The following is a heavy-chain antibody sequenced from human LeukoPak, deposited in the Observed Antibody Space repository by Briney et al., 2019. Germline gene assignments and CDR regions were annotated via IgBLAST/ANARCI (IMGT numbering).Heavy chain of an antibody. Sequence: PGRSLRLSCAASGFSFSNYVMYWVRPAPGKGLEWVSYISSSGSTIYYADSVKGRFTISRDNAENSLYLQMNSLRAEDTAVYYCARDSSKPEKYFQHWGQGTLVTVSS. CDR2: ISSSGSTI. V-gene: IGHV3-48*03. CDR1: GFSFSNYV. CDR3: ARDSSKPEKYFQH. D-gene: IGHD2-2*01. J-gene: IGHJ1*01.